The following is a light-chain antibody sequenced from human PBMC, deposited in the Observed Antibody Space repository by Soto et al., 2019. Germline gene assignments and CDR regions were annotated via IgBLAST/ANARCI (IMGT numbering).Light chain of an antibody. V-gene: IGKV3-11*01. CDR3: QQRSNWPPT. J-gene: IGKJ5*01. Sequence: IVLTHSPATLSFSPGEIATLSCGASQSVSSYLAWYQQKPGQAPRLLIYDASNRATGIPARFSGSGSGTDFTLTISSLEPEDFAVYYCQQRSNWPPTFGQGTRLEIK. CDR2: DAS. CDR1: QSVSSY.